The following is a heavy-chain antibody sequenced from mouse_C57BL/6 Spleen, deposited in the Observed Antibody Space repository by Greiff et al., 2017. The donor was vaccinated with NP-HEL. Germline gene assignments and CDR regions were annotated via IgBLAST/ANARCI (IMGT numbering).Heavy chain of an antibody. CDR1: GFTFSDYY. V-gene: IGHV5-16*01. J-gene: IGHJ1*03. Sequence: EVQGVGSEGGLVQPGSSMKLSCTASGFTFSDYYMAWVRQVPEKGLEWVANINYDGSSTYYLDSLKSRFIISRDNAKNILYLQMSSLKSEDTATYYCARDRGYSNYGYFDVWGTGTTVTVSS. CDR3: ARDRGYSNYGYFDV. CDR2: INYDGSST. D-gene: IGHD2-5*01.